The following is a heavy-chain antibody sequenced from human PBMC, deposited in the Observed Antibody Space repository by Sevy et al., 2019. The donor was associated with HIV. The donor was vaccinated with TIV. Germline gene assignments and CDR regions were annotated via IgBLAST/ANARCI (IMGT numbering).Heavy chain of an antibody. V-gene: IGHV3-7*03. CDR2: IKVDGSEK. CDR3: ARDCNSNTCLWGLDV. J-gene: IGHJ6*02. Sequence: GGSLRLSCAASGFTFSRYWMSWVRQAPGKGLEWVANIKVDGSEKYYVDSVKGRFTISRYNAKNSLYLQMNSLRAEDTAVYYCARDCNSNTCLWGLDVWGQGTTVTVSS. D-gene: IGHD2-2*01. CDR1: GFTFSRYW.